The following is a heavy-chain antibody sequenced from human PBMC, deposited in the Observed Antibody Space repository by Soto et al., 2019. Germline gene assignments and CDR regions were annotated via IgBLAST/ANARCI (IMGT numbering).Heavy chain of an antibody. J-gene: IGHJ3*02. CDR1: GFTFSSYW. V-gene: IGHV3-7*01. CDR3: SSGVYYDFWSGQRFDAFDI. D-gene: IGHD3-3*01. CDR2: IKQDGSEK. Sequence: GGSLRLSCAASGFTFSSYWMSWVRQAPGKGLEWVANIKQDGSEKYYGDSVKGRFTISRDNAKNSLYLQMNSLRAEDTAVYYCSSGVYYDFWSGQRFDAFDIWGQGTMVTVSS.